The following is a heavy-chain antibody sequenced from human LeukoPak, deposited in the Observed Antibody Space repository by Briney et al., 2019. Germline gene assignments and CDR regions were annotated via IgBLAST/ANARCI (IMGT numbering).Heavy chain of an antibody. D-gene: IGHD3-3*01. Sequence: PGGSLRLSCAASGFTFSSYGMHWVRQAPGKGLEWVSGISGSGGSTDYADSVKGRFTISRDNSKNTLYLQMNSLRAEDTAVYYCAKVEGSLFYDYWGQGTLVTVSS. CDR1: GFTFSSYG. J-gene: IGHJ4*02. V-gene: IGHV3-23*01. CDR2: ISGSGGST. CDR3: AKVEGSLFYDY.